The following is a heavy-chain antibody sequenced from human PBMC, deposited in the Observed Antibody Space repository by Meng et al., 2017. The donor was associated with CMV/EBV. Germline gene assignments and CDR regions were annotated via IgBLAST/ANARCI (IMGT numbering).Heavy chain of an antibody. Sequence: GESLKISCAASGFTFSSYAMSWVRQAPGKGLEWVSVIYSGGSSTYYADSVKGRFTISRDNSKNTLYLQMNSLRAEDTAVYYCAKDRGEYSSSSEVDYWGQGTLVTVSS. V-gene: IGHV3-23*03. CDR1: GFTFSSYA. CDR3: AKDRGEYSSSSEVDY. CDR2: IYSGGSST. J-gene: IGHJ4*02. D-gene: IGHD6-6*01.